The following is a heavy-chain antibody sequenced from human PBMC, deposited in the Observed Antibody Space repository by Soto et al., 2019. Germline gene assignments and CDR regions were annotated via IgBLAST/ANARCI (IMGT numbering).Heavy chain of an antibody. V-gene: IGHV3-73*01. CDR2: IRSKANNYAT. CDR3: ILKRYSETLDV. Sequence: EVQLVESGGGLVQPGGSLKLSCAASGFRFSVSAMHWVRQASGKGLEWVGRIRSKANNYATSYAASLKGRFTISRDDSENTAYLQMNSLKSEDTAVYSCILKRYSETLDVWGQGTTVTVSS. D-gene: IGHD3-22*01. CDR1: GFRFSVSA. J-gene: IGHJ6*02.